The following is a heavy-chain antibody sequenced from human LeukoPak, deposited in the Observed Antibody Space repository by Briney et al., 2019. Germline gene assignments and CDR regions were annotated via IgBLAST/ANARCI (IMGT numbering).Heavy chain of an antibody. V-gene: IGHV4-4*07. CDR2: IYSSGST. CDR3: ARTSGNYYWESHFDY. Sequence: PSETLSLTCAVSGGSISDYFWNWIRQPAGKGLEWIGRIYSSGSTNYNPSLKGRATMSVDTPKSHFSLKLSSVTAADTAVYYCARTSGNYYWESHFDYWGQGTLVTVSS. CDR1: GGSISDYF. D-gene: IGHD1-26*01. J-gene: IGHJ4*02.